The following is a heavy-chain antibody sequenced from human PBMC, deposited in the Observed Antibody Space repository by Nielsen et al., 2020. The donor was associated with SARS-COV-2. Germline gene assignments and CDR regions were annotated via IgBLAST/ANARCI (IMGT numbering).Heavy chain of an antibody. CDR3: ARDDYGGNSDY. CDR2: INWNGGST. D-gene: IGHD4-23*01. V-gene: IGHV3-20*01. J-gene: IGHJ4*02. CDR1: GFTFDDYA. Sequence: GESLKISCAASGFTFDDYAMSWVRQAPGKGLEWVSGINWNGGSTGYADSVKGRFTISRDNAKNSLYLQMNSLRAEDTALYHCARDDYGGNSDYWGQGTLVTVSS.